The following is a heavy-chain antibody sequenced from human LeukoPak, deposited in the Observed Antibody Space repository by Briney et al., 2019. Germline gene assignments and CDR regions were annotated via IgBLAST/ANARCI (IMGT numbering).Heavy chain of an antibody. V-gene: IGHV3-30*02. J-gene: IGHJ4*02. CDR2: IKSDESDK. CDR1: GFTVSSNY. Sequence: GGSLRLSCAASGFTVSSNYMSWVRQAPGKGLEWVSYIKSDESDKHYADSVKGRFTISRDNTKNTLYLQMNSLRPEDTAVYYCTKGISTEVYRSFFGGQGALVTVSS. D-gene: IGHD3-16*02. CDR3: TKGISTEVYRSFF.